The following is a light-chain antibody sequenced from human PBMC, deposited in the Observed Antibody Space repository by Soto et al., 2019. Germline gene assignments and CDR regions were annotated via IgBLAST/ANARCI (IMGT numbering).Light chain of an antibody. J-gene: IGLJ1*01. V-gene: IGLV1-51*01. CDR1: SSNIGYNL. CDR3: GTWDTRLSAYV. Sequence: QDVLTQPPSVCAATGQKAAISSYGRSSNIGYNLLSWYQPLPGTAPKLFSYANDKRPPGISDRFSRSKSGTSSTLDIAGLQTGDEADYYCGTWDTRLSAYVFGSGTKVTVL. CDR2: AND.